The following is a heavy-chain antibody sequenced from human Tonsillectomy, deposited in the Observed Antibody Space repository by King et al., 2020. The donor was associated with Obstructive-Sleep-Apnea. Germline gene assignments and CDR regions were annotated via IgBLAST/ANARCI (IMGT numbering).Heavy chain of an antibody. V-gene: IGHV3-23*04. CDR3: AKAFSHYYYDSSGYLNYFDY. CDR1: GFTFSSYA. Sequence: VQLVESGGGLVQPGGSLRLSCAASGFTFSSYAMSWVRQAPGKGLEWVSGISGSGGSTYYADSVKGRFTISRDNSKNTLYLQMNSLRAEDTAVYYCAKAFSHYYYDSSGYLNYFDYWGQGTLVTVSS. D-gene: IGHD3-22*01. J-gene: IGHJ4*02. CDR2: ISGSGGST.